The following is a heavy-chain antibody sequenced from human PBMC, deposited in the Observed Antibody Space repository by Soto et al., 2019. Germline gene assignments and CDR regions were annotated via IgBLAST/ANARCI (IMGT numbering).Heavy chain of an antibody. CDR2: FDPEDGET. CDR3: ATDLPPTVRRVIFLDY. CDR1: GYTLTELS. J-gene: IGHJ4*02. V-gene: IGHV1-24*01. D-gene: IGHD3-10*02. Sequence: GASVKVSCKVSGYTLTELSMHWVRQAPGKGLEWMGGFDPEDGETIYAQKFQGRVTMTEDTSTDTAYMELSSLRSEDTAVYYCATDLPPTVRRVIFLDYWGQGPLVTRSS.